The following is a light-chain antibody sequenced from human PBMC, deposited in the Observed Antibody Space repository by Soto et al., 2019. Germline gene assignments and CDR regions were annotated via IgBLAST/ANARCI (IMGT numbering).Light chain of an antibody. CDR2: QDN. J-gene: IGLJ1*01. CDR3: QAWDRNIRV. V-gene: IGLV3-1*01. CDR1: ELGDKY. Sequence: SYELTQPPSVSVSPGQTASITCSGDELGDKYACWYQQKPGQSPVLVIYQDNKRPSGIPERFSGSNSGNTATLTISGTQAIDEADYYCQAWDRNIRVFGTGTKVTVL.